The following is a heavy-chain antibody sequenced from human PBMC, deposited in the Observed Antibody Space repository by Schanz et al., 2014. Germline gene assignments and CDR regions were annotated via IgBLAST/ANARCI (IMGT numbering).Heavy chain of an antibody. Sequence: QVQLVQSGAEVKKPGASVKVSCKASGYTFTGHYMHWVRQAPGQGLEWMGRINPNSGGTNYAQKFQGRVTMTWDTSTSTEYMELRRRREEDTERYYCERERHSSNWRSYFFYGLDVWGQGTTVTVSS. D-gene: IGHD6-13*01. CDR2: INPNSGGT. CDR1: GYTFTGHY. V-gene: IGHV1-2*05. CDR3: ERERHSSNWRSYFFYGLDV. J-gene: IGHJ6*02.